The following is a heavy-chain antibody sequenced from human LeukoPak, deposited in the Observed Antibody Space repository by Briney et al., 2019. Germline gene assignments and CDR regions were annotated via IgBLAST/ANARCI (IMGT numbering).Heavy chain of an antibody. V-gene: IGHV3-7*01. D-gene: IGHD1-26*01. J-gene: IGHJ4*02. Sequence: GGSLRLSCAASGFIFSNYWMSWVRQAPGKGLEWVANIKQDGSQKYYVDSVKGRFTISRDNAKNSLYLQMNSLRAEDTAVYYCARDFADHSGSYRGDYYFDYWGQGTLVTVSS. CDR3: ARDFADHSGSYRGDYYFDY. CDR2: IKQDGSQK. CDR1: GFIFSNYW.